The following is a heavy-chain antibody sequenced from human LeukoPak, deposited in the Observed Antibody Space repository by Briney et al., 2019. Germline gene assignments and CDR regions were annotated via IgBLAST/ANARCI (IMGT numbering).Heavy chain of an antibody. CDR2: INPNSGGT. J-gene: IGHJ4*02. D-gene: IGHD1-1*01. V-gene: IGHV1-2*02. CDR1: GYTFTGYY. CDR3: ARVYTRAFDY. Sequence: GASVKVSCKASGYTFTGYYMHWVRQAPGQGLEWMGWINPNSGGTNYAQKFQGRVTMTTDTSTSTAYMELRSLRSDDTAVYYCARVYTRAFDYWGQGTLVTVSS.